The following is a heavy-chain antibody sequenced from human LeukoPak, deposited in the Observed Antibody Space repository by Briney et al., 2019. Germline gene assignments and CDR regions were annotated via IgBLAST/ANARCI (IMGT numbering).Heavy chain of an antibody. CDR1: GITFNDAW. Sequence: PGGSLRLSCAASGITFNDAWMSWVRQAPGKGLEWVGRIKTIKEDGTTDYAAPVKGRFTISRDDSENTLYLQMKSLKTEDTAVYYCATEDYYGSGYDFWGLGTLVTVSS. D-gene: IGHD3-10*01. J-gene: IGHJ4*02. CDR2: IKTIKEDGTT. V-gene: IGHV3-15*05. CDR3: ATEDYYGSGYDF.